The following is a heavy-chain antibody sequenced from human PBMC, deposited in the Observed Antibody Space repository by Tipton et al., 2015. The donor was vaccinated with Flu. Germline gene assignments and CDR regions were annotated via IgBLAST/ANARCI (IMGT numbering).Heavy chain of an antibody. V-gene: IGHV4-61*08. CDR3: ARDYYGSGYDAFDI. D-gene: IGHD3-10*01. J-gene: IGHJ3*02. CDR2: IYYSGST. CDR1: GYSVTGGYY. Sequence: LRLSCTVSGYSVTGGYYWSWIRQPPGKGLEWIGYIYYSGSTNYNPSLKSRVTISVDTSKNQFSLKLSSVTAADTAVYYCARDYYGSGYDAFDIWGQGTMVTVSS.